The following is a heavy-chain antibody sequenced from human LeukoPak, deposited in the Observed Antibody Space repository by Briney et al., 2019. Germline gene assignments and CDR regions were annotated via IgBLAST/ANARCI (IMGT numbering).Heavy chain of an antibody. V-gene: IGHV3-23*01. CDR3: AKDLSSPNYYYGMDV. D-gene: IGHD6-6*01. J-gene: IGHJ6*02. CDR1: GITFSSYA. Sequence: GGSLRLSCAASGITFSSYAMSWVRQAPGKGLAWVSPISGSGVSTYYADSVKGRFTISRDNSKNTLYLQMNSLRVEDTAVYYCAKDLSSPNYYYGMDVWGQGTTVTVSS. CDR2: ISGSGVST.